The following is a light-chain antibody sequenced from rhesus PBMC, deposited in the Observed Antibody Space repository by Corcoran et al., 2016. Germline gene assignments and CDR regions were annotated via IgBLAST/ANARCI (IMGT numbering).Light chain of an antibody. J-gene: IGKJ1*01. Sequence: DIQMTQSPSSLSASVGDRVSITCQASQDISNWLAWYQQKPGTAPKLLIFAASRLLSGVPPRFSGSGSGTDFTLTISNLQPEDFATYFCQHHNTYPWTFGQGTKVEIE. V-gene: IGKV1-33*02. CDR1: QDISNW. CDR3: QHHNTYPWT. CDR2: AAS.